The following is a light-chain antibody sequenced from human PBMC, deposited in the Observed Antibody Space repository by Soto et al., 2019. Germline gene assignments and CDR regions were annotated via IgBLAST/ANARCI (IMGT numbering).Light chain of an antibody. CDR2: YDD. V-gene: IGLV1-36*01. Sequence: QSVLTQPPSVSEAPRQRVTISCSGSSSNIGDNAVNWYQQLPGKAPKLLIYYDDLLPSGVSDRFSGSKSGTSASLAISGLQSEDEADYYCAAWDDSLKGYVFGTGTKVTV. CDR3: AAWDDSLKGYV. CDR1: SSNIGDNA. J-gene: IGLJ1*01.